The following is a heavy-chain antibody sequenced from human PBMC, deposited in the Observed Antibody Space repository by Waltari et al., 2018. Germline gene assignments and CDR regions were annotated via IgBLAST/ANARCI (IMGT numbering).Heavy chain of an antibody. CDR3: ARAREQNYDFWSGYSFYFDH. Sequence: EVQLVESGGGLVKPGGSLRLSCAASGFTFSSYSLNWVRQAPGKGLEWVSSISSSSSYIYYADSVKGRFTISRDNAKNSLYLQMNSLRAEDTAVYYCARAREQNYDFWSGYSFYFDHWGQGALVTVSS. J-gene: IGHJ4*02. CDR1: GFTFSSYS. D-gene: IGHD3-3*01. V-gene: IGHV3-21*04. CDR2: ISSSSSYI.